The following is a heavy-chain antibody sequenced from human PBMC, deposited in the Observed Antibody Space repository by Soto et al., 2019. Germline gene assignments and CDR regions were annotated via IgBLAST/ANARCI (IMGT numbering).Heavy chain of an antibody. D-gene: IGHD3-10*01. J-gene: IGHJ6*03. CDR3: ARDTYGSGLGYDYYYYMDV. CDR1: GGSVSSSSYY. CDR2: IYYSGST. V-gene: IGHV4-61*01. Sequence: PSETLSLTCTVSGGSVSSSSYYWSWIRQPPGKGLEWIGYIYYSGSTNYNPSLKSRVTISVDTSKNQFSLKLSSVTAADTAVYYCARDTYGSGLGYDYYYYMDVWGKGTTVTVSS.